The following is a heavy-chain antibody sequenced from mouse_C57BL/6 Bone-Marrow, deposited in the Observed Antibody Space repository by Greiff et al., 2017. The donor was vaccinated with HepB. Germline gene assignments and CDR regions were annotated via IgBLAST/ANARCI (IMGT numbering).Heavy chain of an antibody. J-gene: IGHJ4*01. Sequence: EVKLVESGGGLVKPGGSLKLSCAASGFTFSDYGMHWVRQAPEKGLEWVAYISSGSSTIYYADTVKGRFTISRDNAKNTLFLQMTSLRSEDTAMYYWARTGYYGSSKYAMDYWGQGTSVTVSS. CDR1: GFTFSDYG. V-gene: IGHV5-17*01. D-gene: IGHD1-1*01. CDR3: ARTGYYGSSKYAMDY. CDR2: ISSGSSTI.